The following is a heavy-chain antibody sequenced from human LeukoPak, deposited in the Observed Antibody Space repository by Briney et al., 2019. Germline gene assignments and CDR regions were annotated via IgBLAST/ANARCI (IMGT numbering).Heavy chain of an antibody. D-gene: IGHD3-22*01. Sequence: ASVKVSCTVSGYTLTELSMHWVRQAPGQGLEWMGRISGYNGNTNYAQKFQDRVTMTTDTSTSTDYMEVRSLRSDDTAVYYCVRALNGYYSRSFDYWGQGTLVTVSS. CDR2: ISGYNGNT. J-gene: IGHJ4*02. CDR1: GYTLTELS. V-gene: IGHV1-18*01. CDR3: VRALNGYYSRSFDY.